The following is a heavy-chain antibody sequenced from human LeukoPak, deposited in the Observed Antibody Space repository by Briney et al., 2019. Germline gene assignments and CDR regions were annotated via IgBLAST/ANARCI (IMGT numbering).Heavy chain of an antibody. Sequence: GGSLRLSCAASGFTFSSYSMNWVRQAPGKGLEWVANIKPDGSEKYYLDSVKGRFTISRDNAQNSLYLQMNSLRAADTAVYYCARTYYDSGNGYWGQGTLVTVSS. CDR3: ARTYYDSGNGY. D-gene: IGHD3-10*01. V-gene: IGHV3-7*01. CDR1: GFTFSSYS. CDR2: IKPDGSEK. J-gene: IGHJ4*02.